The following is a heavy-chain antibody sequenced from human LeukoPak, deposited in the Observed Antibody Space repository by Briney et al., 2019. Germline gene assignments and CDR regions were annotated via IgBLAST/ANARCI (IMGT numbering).Heavy chain of an antibody. CDR3: ASYYGSGSYYVEAFDI. CDR1: GYTFTGYY. Sequence: ATVKVSCKASGYTFTGYYMHWVRQAPGQGLEWMGWINSNSGGTNYAQKFQGRVTMTRDTSISTAYMELSRLRSDDTAVYYCASYYGSGSYYVEAFDIWGQGTMVTVSS. CDR2: INSNSGGT. J-gene: IGHJ3*02. V-gene: IGHV1-2*02. D-gene: IGHD3-10*01.